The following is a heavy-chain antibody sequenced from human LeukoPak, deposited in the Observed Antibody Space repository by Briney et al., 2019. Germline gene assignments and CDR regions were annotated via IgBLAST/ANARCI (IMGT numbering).Heavy chain of an antibody. CDR3: ARGQRVVVVPAAISFLSYYYMDV. Sequence: SETLSLTCAVYGGSFSGYYWSWIRQPPGKGLEWIGEINHSGSTNYNPSLKSRVTISVDTSKNQFSLKLSSVTAADTAVYYCARGQRVVVVPAAISFLSYYYMDVWGKGTTVTVSS. D-gene: IGHD2-2*01. CDR2: INHSGST. CDR1: GGSFSGYY. V-gene: IGHV4-34*01. J-gene: IGHJ6*03.